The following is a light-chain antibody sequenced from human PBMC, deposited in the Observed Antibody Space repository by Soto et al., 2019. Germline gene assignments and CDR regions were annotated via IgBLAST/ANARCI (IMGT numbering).Light chain of an antibody. Sequence: EIVLTQSPATLSSSPGERATLSCRASQTVSSKLAWYQHKPGQAPWLLIYDTSNRATGIPARFSGSGSGTDFTLTISSLEPEDFAVYYCHQRKSWPRTFGQGTKV. CDR1: QTVSSK. V-gene: IGKV3-11*01. CDR3: HQRKSWPRT. CDR2: DTS. J-gene: IGKJ1*01.